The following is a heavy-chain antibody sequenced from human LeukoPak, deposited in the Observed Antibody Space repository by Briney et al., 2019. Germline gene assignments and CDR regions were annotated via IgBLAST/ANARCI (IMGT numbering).Heavy chain of an antibody. V-gene: IGHV4-61*01. J-gene: IGHJ4*02. CDR2: IYYSGSA. CDR3: ARDQVDGSGSYYDY. D-gene: IGHD3-10*01. CDR1: GGSFSSCSYY. Sequence: SETLSLTCTVSGGSFSSCSYYWIWIPQPPGKGLEWIGNIYYSGSANYNPSLKSRVTISVDTSKNQFSLKLSSVTAADTAVYYCARDQVDGSGSYYDYWGQGTLVTVSS.